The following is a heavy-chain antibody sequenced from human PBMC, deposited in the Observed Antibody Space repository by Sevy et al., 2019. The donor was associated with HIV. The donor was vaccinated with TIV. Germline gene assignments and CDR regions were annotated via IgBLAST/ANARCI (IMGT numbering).Heavy chain of an antibody. D-gene: IGHD3-22*01. Sequence: GGSLRLSCAASGFTFSTYAMHWVRQAPGKGLEWVAVISYDGSNTYYADSVKGRFTISRDSSKNTLYLQMNSLIAEDTAVYFCARDGGYDSRGYDLSNYWGQGTLVTVSS. CDR2: ISYDGSNT. V-gene: IGHV3-30*04. J-gene: IGHJ4*02. CDR3: ARDGGYDSRGYDLSNY. CDR1: GFTFSTYA.